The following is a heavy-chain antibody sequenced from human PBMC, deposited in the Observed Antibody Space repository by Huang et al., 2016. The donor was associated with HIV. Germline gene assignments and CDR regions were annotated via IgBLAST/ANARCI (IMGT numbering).Heavy chain of an antibody. D-gene: IGHD5-12*01. CDR1: GGSISSHY. J-gene: IGHJ4*02. Sequence: QVQLQESGPGLVKPSETLSLTCTVSGGSISSHYWSWIRQPPGKGLEWIGSISYSGSTNYNPSLKSRVTILADTSKNQFFLKRSSVTAADTAMYYCARGGGYDRGVEDYWGQGTLVTVSS. CDR3: ARGGGYDRGVEDY. CDR2: ISYSGST. V-gene: IGHV4-59*11.